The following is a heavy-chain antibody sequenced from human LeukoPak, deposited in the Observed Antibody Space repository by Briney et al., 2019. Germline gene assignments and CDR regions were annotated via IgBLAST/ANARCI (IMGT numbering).Heavy chain of an antibody. Sequence: SVKVSCKASGGTFSSYAISWVRQAPGQGLEWMGGIIPIFGTANYAQKFQGRVTITADEPTSTAYMELSSLRSEDTAVYYCARDYGVVMPYMDVWGKGTTVTVSS. V-gene: IGHV1-69*01. CDR3: ARDYGVVMPYMDV. CDR1: GGTFSSYA. CDR2: IIPIFGTA. J-gene: IGHJ6*03. D-gene: IGHD3-3*01.